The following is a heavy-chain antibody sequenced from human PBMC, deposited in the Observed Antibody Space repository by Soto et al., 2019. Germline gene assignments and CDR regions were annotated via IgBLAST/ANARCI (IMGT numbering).Heavy chain of an antibody. J-gene: IGHJ4*02. Sequence: PSETLSLTCAVYGGSFSDYYWTWIRQPPGKGLEWIGEIDHSGSTNYNPSLKSRVTISVDTSKNQFSLKLSSVTAADTAVYYCARVDCSSRSCPFDYWGQGTLVTVSS. CDR3: ARVDCSSRSCPFDY. CDR2: IDHSGST. D-gene: IGHD2-2*01. V-gene: IGHV4-34*01. CDR1: GGSFSDYY.